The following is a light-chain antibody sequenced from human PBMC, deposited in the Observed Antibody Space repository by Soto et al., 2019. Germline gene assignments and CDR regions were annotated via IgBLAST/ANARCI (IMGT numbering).Light chain of an antibody. CDR2: AVS. Sequence: QSALTQPPSASGSPGQSVTNSCTGTSSDVGGYKYVSWYQQYPGKAPKLMIYAVSERPSGVPDRFSGSKSGNTASLTVSGLQAEDEADYYCSSYAGSNNYVFGTGTKLTVL. CDR1: SSDVGGYKY. CDR3: SSYAGSNNYV. J-gene: IGLJ1*01. V-gene: IGLV2-8*01.